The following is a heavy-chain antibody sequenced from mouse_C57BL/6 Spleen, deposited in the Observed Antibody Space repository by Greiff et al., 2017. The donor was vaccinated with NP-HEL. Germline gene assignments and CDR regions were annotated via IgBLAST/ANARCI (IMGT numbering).Heavy chain of an antibody. CDR3: ARGEGLRRGRYAMDY. V-gene: IGHV1-50*01. Sequence: QVQLQQPGAELVKPGASVKLSCKASGYTFTSYWMQWVKQRPGQGLEWIGEIDPSDSYTNYNQKFKGKATLTVDPSSSTAYMQLSSLTSEDSAVYYCARGEGLRRGRYAMDYWGQGTSVTVSS. D-gene: IGHD2-4*01. CDR2: IDPSDSYT. CDR1: GYTFTSYW. J-gene: IGHJ4*01.